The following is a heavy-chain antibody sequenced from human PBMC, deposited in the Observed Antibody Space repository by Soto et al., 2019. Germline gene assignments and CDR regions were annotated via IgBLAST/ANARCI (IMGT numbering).Heavy chain of an antibody. CDR3: ARAYYYGSGSSLVTHNWFDP. D-gene: IGHD3-10*01. CDR2: INPNSGGT. J-gene: IGHJ5*02. V-gene: IGHV1-2*04. CDR1: GYTFTGYY. Sequence: ASVKVSCKASGYTFTGYYMHWVRQAPGQGLEWMGWINPNSGGTNYAQKFQGWVTMTRDTSISTAYMELSRLRSDDTAVYYCARAYYYGSGSSLVTHNWFDPWGQGTLVTVSS.